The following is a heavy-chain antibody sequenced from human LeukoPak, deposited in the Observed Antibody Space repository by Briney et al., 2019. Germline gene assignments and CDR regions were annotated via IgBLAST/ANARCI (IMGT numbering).Heavy chain of an antibody. J-gene: IGHJ4*02. CDR3: AKGYCSSTSCYEFDY. CDR1: GFTFDDYA. CDR2: ISWNSGSI. Sequence: PGGSLRLSCAASGFTFDDYAMHWVRQAPGKGLEWVSGISWNSGSIGYADSVKGRFTISRDNAKNSLYPQMNSLRAEDMALYYCAKGYCSSTSCYEFDYWGQGTLVTVSS. V-gene: IGHV3-9*03. D-gene: IGHD2-2*01.